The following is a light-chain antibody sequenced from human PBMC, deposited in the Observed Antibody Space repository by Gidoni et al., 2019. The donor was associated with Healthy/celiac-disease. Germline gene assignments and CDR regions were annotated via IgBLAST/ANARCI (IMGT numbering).Light chain of an antibody. J-gene: IGKJ3*01. CDR3: QQSYSTLFT. CDR2: AAS. V-gene: IGKV1-39*01. Sequence: DIQMTQSPSSLSASVGDRVTITCRASQSISSYLNWYQQKPGKAPKLLIYAASSLQSGVPSRFSGSGSGTDFTRTSSSLQPEDFATYYCQQSYSTLFTFGPGTKVDIK. CDR1: QSISSY.